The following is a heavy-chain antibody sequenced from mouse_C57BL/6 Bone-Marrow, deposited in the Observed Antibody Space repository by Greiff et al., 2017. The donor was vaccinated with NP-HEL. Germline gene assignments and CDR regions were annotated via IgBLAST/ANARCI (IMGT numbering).Heavy chain of an antibody. CDR2: IDPSDSET. J-gene: IGHJ4*01. Sequence: QVQLQQPGAELVRPGSSVKLSCKASGYTFTSYWMHWVKQRPIQGLEWIGNIDPSDSETHYNQKFKDKATLTVDKSSSTAYMQLSSLTSEDSAVYYCARLKYDAMDYWGQGTSVTVSS. V-gene: IGHV1-52*01. CDR3: ARLKYDAMDY. D-gene: IGHD2-10*02. CDR1: GYTFTSYW.